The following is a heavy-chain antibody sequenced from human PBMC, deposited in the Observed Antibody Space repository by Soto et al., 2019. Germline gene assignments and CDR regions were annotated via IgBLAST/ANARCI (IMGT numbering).Heavy chain of an antibody. Sequence: GGSLRLSCAASGFTFSSYGMHWVRQAPGKGLEWVAVIWYDGSNKYYADSVKGRFTISRDNSKNTLYLQMNSLRAEDTAVYYCARDLSLRPQYYFDYWGQGTLVTVSS. V-gene: IGHV3-33*01. CDR1: GFTFSSYG. CDR3: ARDLSLRPQYYFDY. J-gene: IGHJ4*02. D-gene: IGHD5-12*01. CDR2: IWYDGSNK.